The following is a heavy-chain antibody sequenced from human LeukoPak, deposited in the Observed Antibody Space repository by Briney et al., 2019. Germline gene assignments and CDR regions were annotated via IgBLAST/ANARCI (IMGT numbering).Heavy chain of an antibody. CDR1: GYTFNAYH. D-gene: IGHD3-3*01. J-gene: IGHJ5*01. V-gene: IGHV1-2*02. CDR3: ARDRLRLRFLQWTKPDNWFDS. CDR2: INIYSGDT. Sequence: GASVKVSCKASGYTFNAYHLHWVRQVPGQGPEWLGWINIYSGDTKYSQKFEGRVSMTRDTSVTTAYMDLYSLTSDDTAVYYCARDRLRLRFLQWTKPDNWFDSWGQGTLVTVPS.